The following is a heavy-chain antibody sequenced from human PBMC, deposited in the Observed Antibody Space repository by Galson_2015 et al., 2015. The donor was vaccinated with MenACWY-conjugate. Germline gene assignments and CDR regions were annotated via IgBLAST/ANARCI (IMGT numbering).Heavy chain of an antibody. Sequence: SLRLSCAASGFTFSTYWMVWVRQAPGKGLEWVADIKQDGSQRFYMDSVRGRFTISRDNAKNSLYLQMNSLRAEDSAVYYCAKVIYGARYYFEHWGQGSLV. J-gene: IGHJ4*02. V-gene: IGHV3-7*03. CDR3: AKVIYGARYYFEH. CDR2: IKQDGSQR. CDR1: GFTFSTYW. D-gene: IGHD3/OR15-3a*01.